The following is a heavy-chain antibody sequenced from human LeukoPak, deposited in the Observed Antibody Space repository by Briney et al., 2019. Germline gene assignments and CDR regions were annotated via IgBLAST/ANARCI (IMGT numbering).Heavy chain of an antibody. CDR2: ISVSSGRT. D-gene: IGHD2-21*01. CDR3: AKDMEIAGSFYYYYYMDV. CDR1: GFTVSSNY. V-gene: IGHV3-23*01. Sequence: GGSLRLSCAASGFTVSSNYMSWVRQAPGKGLEWVSGISVSSGRTDYADSVKGRFTISRDNSKNTLYLQMNSLRAEDTAVYYCAKDMEIAGSFYYYYYMDVWGKGTTVTVSS. J-gene: IGHJ6*03.